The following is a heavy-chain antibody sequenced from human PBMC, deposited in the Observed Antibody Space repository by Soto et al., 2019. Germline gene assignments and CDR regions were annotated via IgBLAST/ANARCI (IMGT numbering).Heavy chain of an antibody. CDR2: IYSGGST. CDR3: ARVKQDFWSGYYDYYYYYMDV. Sequence: GGSLRLSCAASGFTVSSNYMSWVRQAPGKGLEWVSVIYSGGSTYYADSVKGRFTISRHNSKNTLYLQMNSLRAEDTAVYYCARVKQDFWSGYYDYYYYYMDVWGKGTTVTVSS. D-gene: IGHD3-3*01. CDR1: GFTVSSNY. V-gene: IGHV3-53*04. J-gene: IGHJ6*03.